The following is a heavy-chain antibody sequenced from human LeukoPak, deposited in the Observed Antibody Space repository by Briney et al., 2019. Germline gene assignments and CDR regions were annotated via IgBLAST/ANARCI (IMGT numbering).Heavy chain of an antibody. D-gene: IGHD2-21*01. CDR1: GFTFSNNW. CDR2: INSDGSST. J-gene: IGHJ4*02. Sequence: GGSLRLSCAASGFTFSNNWMHWVRQAPGKGLEWVSRINSDGSSTSYADSVKGRFTISRDNAKNTLFLQMNSLRAEDTAVYYCARDPPTDWYIDYWGQGTLVTVSS. CDR3: ARDPPTDWYIDY. V-gene: IGHV3-74*01.